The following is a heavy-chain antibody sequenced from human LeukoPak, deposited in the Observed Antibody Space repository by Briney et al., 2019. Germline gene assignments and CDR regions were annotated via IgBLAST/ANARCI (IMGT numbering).Heavy chain of an antibody. CDR3: ARDAPKIWPAAPSDAFDI. CDR1: GYSFTSYY. J-gene: IGHJ3*02. D-gene: IGHD2-2*01. V-gene: IGHV1-46*01. Sequence: SSVKVSCKPSGYSFTSYYMHCVRQAPGQGLEWMGIINPSGGSTSYAQKFQGRVTMTRDTSTSTVYMELSSLRSEDTAVYYCARDAPKIWPAAPSDAFDIWGQGTMVTVSS. CDR2: INPSGGST.